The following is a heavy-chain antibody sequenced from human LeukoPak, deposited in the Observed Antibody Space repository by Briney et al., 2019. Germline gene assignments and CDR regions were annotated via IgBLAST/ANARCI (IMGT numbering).Heavy chain of an antibody. CDR2: ISSSGSTI. D-gene: IGHD5-18*01. Sequence: GSLRLSCAASGFTFSSYEMNWVRQAPGKGLECVSYISSSGSTIYYADSVKGRFTISRDNAKNSLYLQMNSLRAEDTAVYYCARVESHSYGFVYWGQGTLVTVSS. CDR1: GFTFSSYE. V-gene: IGHV3-48*03. J-gene: IGHJ4*02. CDR3: ARVESHSYGFVY.